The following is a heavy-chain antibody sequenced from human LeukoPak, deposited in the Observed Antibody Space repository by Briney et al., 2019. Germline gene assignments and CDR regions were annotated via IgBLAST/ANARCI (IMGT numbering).Heavy chain of an antibody. J-gene: IGHJ4*02. Sequence: ASVKVSCKASGYTFTGYYMHWVRQAPGQGVERMGWINPNSGGTNYAQKFQGRVTMTRDTSISTAYMELSRLRSDDTAVYYCARVMNYGSGLYYFDYWGQGTLVTVSS. V-gene: IGHV1-2*02. CDR2: INPNSGGT. CDR1: GYTFTGYY. CDR3: ARVMNYGSGLYYFDY. D-gene: IGHD3-10*01.